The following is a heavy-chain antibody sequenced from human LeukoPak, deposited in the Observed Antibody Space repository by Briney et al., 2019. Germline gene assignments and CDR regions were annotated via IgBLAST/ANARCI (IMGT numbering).Heavy chain of an antibody. D-gene: IGHD3-16*02. CDR3: ARDGDGYEYVWGRYRSIDY. CDR1: VYTFTSCG. Sequence: GASVKVSCKDTVYTFTSCGFHWVRQPPAQGLEWMGWISAYNGNTNYAQKLQCRVTMTTDTSTSTAYMELRGLISDDTALYYCARDGDGYEYVWGRYRSIDYWGQGTLVTVSS. V-gene: IGHV1-18*01. J-gene: IGHJ4*02. CDR2: ISAYNGNT.